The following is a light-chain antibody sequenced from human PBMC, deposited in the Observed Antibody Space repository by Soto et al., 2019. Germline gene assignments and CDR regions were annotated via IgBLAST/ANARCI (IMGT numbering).Light chain of an antibody. CDR2: DAS. V-gene: IGKV1-5*01. CDR1: QSIRCW. CDR3: QQYNSYAWT. Sequence: DIQRTQSPSSLAASVGDRVTITCRASQSIRCWLAWYQQTQGKAPKFXIYDASSLESGVLSMFNGSGAGTECTRTISSLQPDDVATYYCQQYNSYAWTFGQGTKVDIK. J-gene: IGKJ1*01.